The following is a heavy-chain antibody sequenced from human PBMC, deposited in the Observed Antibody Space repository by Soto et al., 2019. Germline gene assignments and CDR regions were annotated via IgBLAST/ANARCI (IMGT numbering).Heavy chain of an antibody. V-gene: IGHV3-23*01. CDR3: AKDYPNSSGWPGNYYYYYGMDV. CDR1: GFTFSSYA. J-gene: IGHJ6*02. CDR2: ISGSGGST. Sequence: PGGSLRLSCAASGFTFSSYAMSWVRQAPGKGLEWVSAISGSGGSTYYADSVKGRFTIPRDNSKNTLYLQMNSLRAEDTAVYYCAKDYPNSSGWPGNYYYYYGMDVWGQGTTVTVSS. D-gene: IGHD6-19*01.